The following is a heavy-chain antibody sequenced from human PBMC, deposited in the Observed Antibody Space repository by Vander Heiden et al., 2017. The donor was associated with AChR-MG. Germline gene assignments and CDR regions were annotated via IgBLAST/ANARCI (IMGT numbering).Heavy chain of an antibody. Sequence: QVQLVESGGGAVQPGGSLRLSCAASGFTFSSYGRHWVRQAPGKGLEWVAFIRYDGSNKYYADSVKGRFTIARDNSKNTLYLQMNSLRAEDTAVYYCAKEGGGQWLVFDYWGQGTLVTVSS. J-gene: IGHJ4*02. CDR1: GFTFSSYG. CDR2: IRYDGSNK. CDR3: AKEGGGQWLVFDY. V-gene: IGHV3-30*02. D-gene: IGHD6-19*01.